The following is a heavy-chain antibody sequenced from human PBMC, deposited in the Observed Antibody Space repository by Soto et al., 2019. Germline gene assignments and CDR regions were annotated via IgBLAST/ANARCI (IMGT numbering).Heavy chain of an antibody. Sequence: GSLRLSCAASGFSFSNAWMSWVRQAPGKGLEWVGRIKSKTDGGTTDYAAPVKGRFTISRDDPKNTLYLQMNSLKTEDTAVYYCTTNPRVEQQRKSRFYFYGMDVWGQGTTVTVSS. CDR2: IKSKTDGGTT. CDR1: GFSFSNAW. D-gene: IGHD6-13*01. J-gene: IGHJ6*02. V-gene: IGHV3-15*01. CDR3: TTNPRVEQQRKSRFYFYGMDV.